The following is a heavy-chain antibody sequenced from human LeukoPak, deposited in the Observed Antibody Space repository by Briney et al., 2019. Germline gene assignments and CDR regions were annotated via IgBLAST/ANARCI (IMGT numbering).Heavy chain of an antibody. CDR2: INHSGST. D-gene: IGHD3-3*01. Sequence: SETLSLTCAVYGGSFSGYYWSWIRQPPGKGLEWIGEINHSGSTNYNPSLKSRVTISVDTSKNQFSLKLSSVTAADTAVYYCARGPRRFLEWLPVDVWGQGTTVTVSS. CDR3: ARGPRRFLEWLPVDV. J-gene: IGHJ6*02. CDR1: GGSFSGYY. V-gene: IGHV4-34*01.